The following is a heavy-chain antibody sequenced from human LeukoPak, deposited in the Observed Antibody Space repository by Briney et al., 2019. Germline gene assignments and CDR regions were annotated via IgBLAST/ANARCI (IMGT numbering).Heavy chain of an antibody. CDR3: ARGYSSSWWDYFDY. Sequence: GGSLRLSCAASGFTFSSYAMSWVRQAPGKGLEWDSAISGSGGSTYYADSVKGRFTISRDNSKNTLYLQMNSLRAEDTAVYYCARGYSSSWWDYFDYWGQGTLVTVSS. V-gene: IGHV3-23*01. D-gene: IGHD6-13*01. CDR2: ISGSGGST. CDR1: GFTFSSYA. J-gene: IGHJ4*02.